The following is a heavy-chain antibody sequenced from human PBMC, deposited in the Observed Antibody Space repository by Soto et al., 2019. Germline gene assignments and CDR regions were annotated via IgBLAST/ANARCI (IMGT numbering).Heavy chain of an antibody. CDR2: IWYDGSNK. Sequence: PGVSLRLSCAASGFTFSSYGMHWVRQAPGKGLEWVAVIWYDGSNKYYADSVKGRFTISRDNSKNTLYLQMNSLRAEDTAVYYCARDTGDYDILTGYYSYWGQGTLVTVSS. D-gene: IGHD3-9*01. CDR1: GFTFSSYG. J-gene: IGHJ4*02. CDR3: ARDTGDYDILTGYYSY. V-gene: IGHV3-33*01.